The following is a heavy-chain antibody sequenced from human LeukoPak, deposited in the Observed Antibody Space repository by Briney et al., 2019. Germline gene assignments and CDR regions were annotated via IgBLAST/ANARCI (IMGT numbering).Heavy chain of an antibody. D-gene: IGHD6-13*01. J-gene: IGHJ4*02. CDR3: AKSIAAPTAR. CDR1: GFTFDDYA. Sequence: GGSLRLSCAASGFTFDDYAMHWVRQAPGKGLEWVSGISWNSGSIGYADSVKGRFTIPRDNAKNSLYLQMNSLRAEDTALYYCAKSIAAPTARWGQGTLVTVSS. CDR2: ISWNSGSI. V-gene: IGHV3-9*01.